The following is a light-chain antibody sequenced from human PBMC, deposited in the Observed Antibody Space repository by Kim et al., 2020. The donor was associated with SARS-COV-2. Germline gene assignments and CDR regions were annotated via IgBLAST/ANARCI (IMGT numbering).Light chain of an antibody. CDR3: QQANIFPLT. CDR2: AAS. Sequence: DIQMTQSPSSVYASVGDRVTITCRASQGIGTGLGWYQQAPGKAPKLLIYAASTLQTGVPSRFSGGGSGSDFTLTISNLQPEDFATYYCQQANIFPLTFGGGTKVDIK. CDR1: QGIGTG. J-gene: IGKJ4*01. V-gene: IGKV1-12*01.